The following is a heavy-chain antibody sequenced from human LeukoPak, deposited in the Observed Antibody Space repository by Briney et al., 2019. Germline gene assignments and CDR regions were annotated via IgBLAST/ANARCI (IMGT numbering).Heavy chain of an antibody. J-gene: IGHJ4*02. CDR3: AAAEMATISY. D-gene: IGHD5-24*01. V-gene: IGHV3-33*01. CDR1: GFTFNSYG. Sequence: GRSLRLSCAASGFTFNSYGMHWVRQAPGKGLEWVAVIWYDGSNKYYADSVKGRFTISRDNSKNTLYLQMNSLRAEDTAVYYCAAAEMATISYWGQGTLVTVSS. CDR2: IWYDGSNK.